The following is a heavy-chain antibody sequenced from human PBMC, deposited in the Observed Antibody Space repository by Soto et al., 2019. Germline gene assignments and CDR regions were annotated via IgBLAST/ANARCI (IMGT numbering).Heavy chain of an antibody. D-gene: IGHD5-18*01. CDR1: GFTFSSYA. Sequence: GGSLRLSCAASGFTFSSYAMHWVRQAPGKGLEWVAVISYDGSNKYYADSVKGRFTISRDNSKNTLYLQMNSLRAEDTAVYYCAREPDSYGFFDYWGQGTLVTVSS. J-gene: IGHJ4*02. CDR3: AREPDSYGFFDY. CDR2: ISYDGSNK. V-gene: IGHV3-30*04.